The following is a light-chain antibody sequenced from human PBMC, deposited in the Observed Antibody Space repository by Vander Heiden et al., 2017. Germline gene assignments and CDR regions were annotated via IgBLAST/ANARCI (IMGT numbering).Light chain of an antibody. Sequence: DIQMTQSPSSLSASVGDRVTITCRASQSISSYLNWYQQKLGKAPKLLIYAASSLQSGVPSRFSGSGSGTDFTLTISSLQPEDFATYYCQQSYSTPITFGQGTRLDIK. CDR3: QQSYSTPIT. CDR2: AAS. CDR1: QSISSY. V-gene: IGKV1-39*01. J-gene: IGKJ5*01.